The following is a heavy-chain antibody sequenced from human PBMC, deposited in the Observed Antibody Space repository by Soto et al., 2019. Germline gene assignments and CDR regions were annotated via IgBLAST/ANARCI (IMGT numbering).Heavy chain of an antibody. D-gene: IGHD5-12*01. V-gene: IGHV3-21*01. CDR2: ISSSASYM. J-gene: IGHJ4*02. CDR3: ARECVDTVTSITIPFDY. Sequence: GGSLRLSCAASGFAFSTYAMTWVRQAPGKGLEWVSVISSSASYMYYADSVKGRFTISRDNSKKSLYLQMNSLRADDTAVYYCARECVDTVTSITIPFDYWGQGALVTVSS. CDR1: GFAFSTYA.